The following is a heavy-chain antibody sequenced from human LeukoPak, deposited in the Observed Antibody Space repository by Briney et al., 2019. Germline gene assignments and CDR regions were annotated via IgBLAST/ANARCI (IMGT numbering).Heavy chain of an antibody. V-gene: IGHV4-39*07. D-gene: IGHD2-15*01. J-gene: IGHJ5*02. CDR2: IYYGGSA. Sequence: SDTLSLTCTVSGGSVTSSGFYWGWIRQPPGKGLEWIGNIYYGGSAYYNPSLKSRVTISVDTSKNQFSLKLSSVTAADTAVYYCARQPNIVVVDNWFDPWGQGTLVAVSS. CDR1: GGSVTSSGFY. CDR3: ARQPNIVVVDNWFDP.